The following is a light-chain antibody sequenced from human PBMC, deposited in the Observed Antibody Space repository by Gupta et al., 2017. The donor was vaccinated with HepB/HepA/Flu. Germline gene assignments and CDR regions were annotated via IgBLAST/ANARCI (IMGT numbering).Light chain of an antibody. CDR3: QQNCRSFF. Sequence: EIVLTQSPGTLSLSPGERATLSCRASQSVGTYLAWYQQKPGQAHRLIIFDASISITGIPDRFSGGGDPKDFTHTSSGREDEDCAVYYAQQNCRSFFFGHGTKVDIK. CDR2: DAS. V-gene: IGKV3-20*01. CDR1: QSVGTY. J-gene: IGKJ3*01.